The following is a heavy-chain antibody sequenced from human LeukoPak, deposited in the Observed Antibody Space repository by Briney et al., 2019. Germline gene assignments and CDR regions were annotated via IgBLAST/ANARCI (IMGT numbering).Heavy chain of an antibody. Sequence: PGGSLRLSCAASGFTFSGYWMNWVRQAPGKGLVWVSRITSDGSSTFYADSVKGRFTISRDNAKNTLLLQMNSLRVEDTAVYYCARVIYSGWEGELSDWGQGTLVTVSS. CDR1: GFTFSGYW. CDR2: ITSDGSST. J-gene: IGHJ4*02. CDR3: ARVIYSGWEGELSD. D-gene: IGHD6-19*01. V-gene: IGHV3-74*01.